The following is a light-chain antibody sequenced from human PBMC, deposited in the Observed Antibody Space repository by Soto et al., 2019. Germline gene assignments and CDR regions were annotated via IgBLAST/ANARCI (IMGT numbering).Light chain of an antibody. V-gene: IGKV1-27*01. J-gene: IGKJ3*01. CDR2: AAS. CDR3: QSAGT. CDR1: QGISNY. Sequence: DIPMTQSPSSLSASVGDRVTITCRARQGISNYLAWYQQKPGKVPKLLIYAASTLQSGVPSRFSGSGSGTDFTLTISSLQPEDVATYYCQSAGTFGPGTKVDIK.